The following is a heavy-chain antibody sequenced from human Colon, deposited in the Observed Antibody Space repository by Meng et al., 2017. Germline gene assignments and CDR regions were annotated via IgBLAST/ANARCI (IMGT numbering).Heavy chain of an antibody. D-gene: IGHD6-19*01. J-gene: IGHJ4*02. Sequence: GESLKISCATSGFTFSSYWMHWVRQVPGKGLLWVSRINGDGSYTTYADSVKGRFTVSRDNAKSTLYLQMSSLGVEDTAVYYCVRATQWTPEGDWGQGTLVTVSS. CDR3: VRATQWTPEGD. CDR2: INGDGSYT. V-gene: IGHV3-74*03. CDR1: GFTFSSYW.